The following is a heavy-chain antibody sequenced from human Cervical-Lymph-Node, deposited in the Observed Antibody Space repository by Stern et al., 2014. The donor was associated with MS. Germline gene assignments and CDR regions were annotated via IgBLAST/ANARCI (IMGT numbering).Heavy chain of an antibody. J-gene: IGHJ3*01. Sequence: VQLVESGPGVVKPSGTLSLTCVVSGGSISRSKWRSWVRQPPGKGLEWIGEVSHLGSTNYNPSLKSRVSISPDKSNNQVSLKMDSVTAADTAVYYCASGHDALALWGQGTLVTVSS. CDR3: ASGHDALAL. CDR2: VSHLGST. V-gene: IGHV4-4*02. CDR1: GGSISRSKW.